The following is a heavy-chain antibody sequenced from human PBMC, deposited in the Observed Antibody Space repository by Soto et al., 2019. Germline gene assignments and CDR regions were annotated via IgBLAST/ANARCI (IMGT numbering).Heavy chain of an antibody. D-gene: IGHD6-13*01. CDR1: GYTFTNYY. Sequence: QVQLVQSGAEVKKPGASVKVSCKASGYTFTNYYIHWVRQAPGQGLEWMALLNPNGGSTNYAQNFQGRVTVTMDTSTSTVYMELTSLTSEDTAVYYCARNLADGDYWGQGTLVTVSS. CDR3: ARNLADGDY. J-gene: IGHJ4*02. V-gene: IGHV1-46*01. CDR2: LNPNGGST.